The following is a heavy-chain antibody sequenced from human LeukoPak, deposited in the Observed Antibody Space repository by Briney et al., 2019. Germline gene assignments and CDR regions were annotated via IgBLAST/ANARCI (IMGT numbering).Heavy chain of an antibody. J-gene: IGHJ4*02. Sequence: GGSLRLSCAASGFTFSSYAMHWVRQAPGKGLEWVAVISYVGSNKYYADSVKGRFTISRDNSKNTLYLQMNSLRAEDTAVYYCARETPRRGETRDGYRWGQGTVVTVSS. CDR3: ARETPRRGETRDGYR. CDR1: GFTFSSYA. D-gene: IGHD5-24*01. CDR2: ISYVGSNK. V-gene: IGHV3-30-3*01.